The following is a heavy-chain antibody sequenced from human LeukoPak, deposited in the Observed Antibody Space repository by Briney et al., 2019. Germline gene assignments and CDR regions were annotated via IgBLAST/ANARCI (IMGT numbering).Heavy chain of an antibody. CDR3: AKATVTHLIDY. Sequence: GGSLRLSCAASGFTFSSYAMNWVRQAPGKGLEWVSTSASGGSSYYADSVKGRFTISRDNSRNTLYLQMNSLGAEDTAVYYCAKATVTHLIDYWGQGTLVTVSS. CDR1: GFTFSSYA. D-gene: IGHD4-17*01. CDR2: SASGGSS. J-gene: IGHJ4*02. V-gene: IGHV3-23*01.